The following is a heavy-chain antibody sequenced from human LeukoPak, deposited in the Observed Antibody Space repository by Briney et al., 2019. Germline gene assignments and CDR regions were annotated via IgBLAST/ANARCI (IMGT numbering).Heavy chain of an antibody. Sequence: SETLSLTCTVSGGSISSYYWSWIRQPAGKGLEWIGRIYTSGRTNYNPSLKSRVTMSVDTSKSQFSLKVSSVTAADTAVYYCARDKEDYSSNYYYYYMDVWGKGTTVTVSS. CDR3: ARDKEDYSSNYYYYYMDV. D-gene: IGHD4-11*01. J-gene: IGHJ6*03. CDR1: GGSISSYY. V-gene: IGHV4-4*07. CDR2: IYTSGRT.